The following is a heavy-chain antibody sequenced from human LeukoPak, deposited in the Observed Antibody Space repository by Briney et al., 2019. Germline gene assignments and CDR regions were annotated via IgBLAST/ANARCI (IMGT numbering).Heavy chain of an antibody. Sequence: PGGSLRLSCAASGVSFRDFWMTWVRQAPGKGLEWVANINQGGSVKYYVDSVKGRFTISRDDAKSSLYVQMNSLRDEDTAVYYCARFGYSGWNLEYWGQGTLVTVSS. CDR1: GVSFRDFW. J-gene: IGHJ4*02. D-gene: IGHD5-12*01. CDR2: INQGGSVK. V-gene: IGHV3-7*01. CDR3: ARFGYSGWNLEY.